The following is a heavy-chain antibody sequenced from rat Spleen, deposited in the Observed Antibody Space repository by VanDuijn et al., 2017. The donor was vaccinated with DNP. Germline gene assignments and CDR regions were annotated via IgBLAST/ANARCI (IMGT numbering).Heavy chain of an antibody. Sequence: EVQLVESGGDLVQPGGSLTLSCVASGFSVGNDWMTWIRQIPGKGLEWVASIKTDGGSTYYPDSVKGRFTISRDNAENTVYLQMNSLRSEDTATYYCAKVRTTGIPGFAYWGQGTLVTVSS. J-gene: IGHJ3*01. CDR2: IKTDGGST. D-gene: IGHD1-9*01. CDR3: AKVRTTGIPGFAY. CDR1: GFSVGNDW. V-gene: IGHV5-58*01.